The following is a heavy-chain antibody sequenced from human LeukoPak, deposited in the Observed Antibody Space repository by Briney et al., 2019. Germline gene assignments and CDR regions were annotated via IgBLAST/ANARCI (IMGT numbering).Heavy chain of an antibody. CDR1: GGTFSSYA. V-gene: IGHV1-69*13. J-gene: IGHJ6*02. CDR2: IIPIFGTA. D-gene: IGHD2-21*02. Sequence: SVKASCKASGGTFSSYAISWVRQAPGQGLEWMGGIIPIFGTANYAQKFQGRVTITADESTSTAYMELSSLRSEDTAVYYCAVAYCGGDCQTYYYYGMDVWGQGTTVTVSS. CDR3: AVAYCGGDCQTYYYYGMDV.